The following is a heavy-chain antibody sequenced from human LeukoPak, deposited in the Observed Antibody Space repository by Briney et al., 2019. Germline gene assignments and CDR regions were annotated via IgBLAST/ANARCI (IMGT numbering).Heavy chain of an antibody. CDR1: GGSIGSYY. Sequence: SETLSLTCTVSGGSIGSYYWSWIRQPPGKGLEWIGYIYYSGSTNYNPSLKSRVTISVDTSKNQFSLKLSSVTAADTAVYYCARQESGYCSSTSCAFDIWGQGTMVTVSS. CDR2: IYYSGST. J-gene: IGHJ3*02. V-gene: IGHV4-59*08. D-gene: IGHD2-2*01. CDR3: ARQESGYCSSTSCAFDI.